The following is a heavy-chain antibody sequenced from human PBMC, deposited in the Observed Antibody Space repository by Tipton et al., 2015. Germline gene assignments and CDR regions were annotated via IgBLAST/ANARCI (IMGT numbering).Heavy chain of an antibody. CDR2: INSDGSST. J-gene: IGHJ4*02. CDR1: GFTFSTYW. D-gene: IGHD3-22*01. V-gene: IGHV3-74*01. Sequence: SLRLSCAASGFTFSTYWMHWVRQAPGKGLVWVSRINSDGSSTNYADSVKGRFTISRDNAKNSLYLRMTSLRDDDTGIYFCARALAFSDSSGSLFECWGQGTLATVSS. CDR3: ARALAFSDSSGSLFEC.